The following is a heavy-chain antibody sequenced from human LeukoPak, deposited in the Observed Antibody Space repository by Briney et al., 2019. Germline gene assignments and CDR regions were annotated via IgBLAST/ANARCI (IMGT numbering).Heavy chain of an antibody. J-gene: IGHJ4*02. CDR2: IKPQTDGETT. Sequence: GGSLRLSCAASGFTFSNAYMNWVRQAPGKGLEWVGRIKPQTDGETTEYAAPVKDRFSISRDDSKSMMYLQMNSLKTEDTAVYYCITPLPYSAQGGQGTLVTVSS. D-gene: IGHD2-21*01. V-gene: IGHV3-15*07. CDR1: GFTFSNAY. CDR3: ITPLPYSAQ.